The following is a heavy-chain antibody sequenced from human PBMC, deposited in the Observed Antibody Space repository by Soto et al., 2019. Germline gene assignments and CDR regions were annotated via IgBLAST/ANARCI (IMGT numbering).Heavy chain of an antibody. CDR2: IYYSGST. Sequence: SETLSLTCTVSGGSISSSSYYWGWIRQPPGKGLEWIGSIYYSGSTYYNPSLKSRVTISVDTSKNQFSLKLSSVTAADTAVYYCARRPNYSKLYYGMDVWGQGTTVTVSS. D-gene: IGHD4-4*01. J-gene: IGHJ6*02. CDR1: GGSISSSSYY. V-gene: IGHV4-39*01. CDR3: ARRPNYSKLYYGMDV.